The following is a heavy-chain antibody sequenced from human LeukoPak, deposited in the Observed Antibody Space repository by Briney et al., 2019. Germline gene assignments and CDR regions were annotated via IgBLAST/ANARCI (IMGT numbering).Heavy chain of an antibody. V-gene: IGHV3-23*01. CDR1: GFTFSSYA. D-gene: IGHD3-22*01. CDR3: AKDAYYDSSGYYSS. CDR2: ISGSGGST. J-gene: IGHJ4*02. Sequence: GGSLRLSCAASGFTFSSYAMSWVRQAPGKGLEWVSAISGSGGSTYYADSVKGRFTISGDNSKNTLYLQMNSLRAEDTAVYYCAKDAYYDSSGYYSSWGQGTLVTVSS.